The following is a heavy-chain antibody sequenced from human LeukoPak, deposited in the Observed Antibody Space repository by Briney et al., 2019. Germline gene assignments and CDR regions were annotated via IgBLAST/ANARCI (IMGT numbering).Heavy chain of an antibody. V-gene: IGHV4-4*07. D-gene: IGHD3-16*01. CDR2: IYTSGST. CDR1: GGSMSSSY. J-gene: IGHJ5*02. CDR3: ARGGADWSDP. Sequence: PSETLSLTCTVSGGSMSSSYWSWIRQPAGKGLEWIGRIYTSGSTDYNPSLKSRVTMSIDTSKNQFSLKLSFVTAADTAVYYCARGGADWSDPWGQGTLVTVSS.